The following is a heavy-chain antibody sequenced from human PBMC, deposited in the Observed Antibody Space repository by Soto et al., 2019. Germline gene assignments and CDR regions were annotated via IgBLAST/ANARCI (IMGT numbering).Heavy chain of an antibody. J-gene: IGHJ4*02. CDR1: GFTFSSYA. V-gene: IGHV3-30-3*01. Sequence: QVQLVESGGGVVQPGRSLRLSCAASGFTFSSYAMHWVRQAPGKGLEWVAVISYDGSNKYYADSVKGRFTISRDNSKNTLYLQMNSLRVEDTAVYYCARGLYDILTGYIFDYWGQGTLVTVSS. CDR3: ARGLYDILTGYIFDY. D-gene: IGHD3-9*01. CDR2: ISYDGSNK.